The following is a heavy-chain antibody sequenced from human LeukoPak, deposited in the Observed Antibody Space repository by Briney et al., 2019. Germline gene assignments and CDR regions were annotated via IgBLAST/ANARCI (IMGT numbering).Heavy chain of an antibody. Sequence: GESLKISFKGSGYSFTSYWIGWVRQMPGKGLDRKGIIYPGDSDTRYSPSFQGQVTISADKSISTAYLQWSSLKASDTATYYFAKQKTAYDILTGYYLDYWGQGTLVTVSS. D-gene: IGHD3-9*01. J-gene: IGHJ4*02. V-gene: IGHV5-51*01. CDR2: IYPGDSDT. CDR3: AKQKTAYDILTGYYLDY. CDR1: GYSFTSYW.